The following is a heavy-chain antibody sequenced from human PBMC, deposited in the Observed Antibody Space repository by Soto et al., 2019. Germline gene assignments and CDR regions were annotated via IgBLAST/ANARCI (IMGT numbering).Heavy chain of an antibody. Sequence: QVQLVQSGAEVKKPGASVKVSCKASGYTFTSYAMHWVRQAPGQRLEWMGWINAGNGNTKYSQKFQGRVTITRDTSASTAYMELSSLRSEDTAVYYCARDRGGLLGKAYYYYYYMDVWGKGTTVTVSS. CDR2: INAGNGNT. J-gene: IGHJ6*03. V-gene: IGHV1-3*01. CDR1: GYTFTSYA. D-gene: IGHD2-21*01. CDR3: ARDRGGLLGKAYYYYYYMDV.